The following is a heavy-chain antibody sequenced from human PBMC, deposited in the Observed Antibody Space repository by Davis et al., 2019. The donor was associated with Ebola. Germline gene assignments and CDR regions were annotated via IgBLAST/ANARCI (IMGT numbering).Heavy chain of an antibody. CDR1: GGTFSTYP. D-gene: IGHD6-19*01. Sequence: ASVKVSCKASGGTFSTYPIIWVRQAPGQGLEWMGWISAYNGNTNYAQKLQGRVNMTTDTSTSTAYMELRSLRSDDTAVYYCARDGIAVAGTVYYYYGMDVWGQGTTVTVSS. CDR2: ISAYNGNT. CDR3: ARDGIAVAGTVYYYYGMDV. V-gene: IGHV1-18*01. J-gene: IGHJ6*02.